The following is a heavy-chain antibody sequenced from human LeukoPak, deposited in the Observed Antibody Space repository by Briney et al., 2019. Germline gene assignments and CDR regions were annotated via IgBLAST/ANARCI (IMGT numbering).Heavy chain of an antibody. D-gene: IGHD3-16*01. V-gene: IGHV4-30-4*08. J-gene: IGHJ5*02. CDR2: IYYSGST. Sequence: SETLSLTXTVSGGSISSGDYYWSWIRQPPGMGLEWIGYIYYSGSTYYNPSLKSRVTISVDTSKNQFSLKLSSVTAADTAVYYCARQSNQAWTRGGDSDWFDPWGQGTLVTVSS. CDR1: GGSISSGDYY. CDR3: ARQSNQAWTRGGDSDWFDP.